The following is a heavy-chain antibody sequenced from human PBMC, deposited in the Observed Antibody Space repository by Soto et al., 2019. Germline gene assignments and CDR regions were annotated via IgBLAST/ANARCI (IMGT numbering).Heavy chain of an antibody. J-gene: IGHJ4*02. D-gene: IGHD1-7*01. V-gene: IGHV4-59*01. CDR2: IYYSGST. CDR3: ARRYGTTFDY. Sequence: PSETLSLTCTVSGVSISSYYWIWIRQPPGKGLEWIGYIYYSGSTNYNPSLKSRVTISVDTSKNQFSLKLSSVTAADTAVYYCARRYGTTFDYWGKETLVTVSS. CDR1: GVSISSYY.